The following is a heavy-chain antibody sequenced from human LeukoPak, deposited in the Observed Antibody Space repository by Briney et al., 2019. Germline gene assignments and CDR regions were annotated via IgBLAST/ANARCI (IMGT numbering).Heavy chain of an antibody. J-gene: IGHJ5*02. CDR2: MYYSGST. V-gene: IGHV4-30-4*01. CDR1: GGSISSGDYY. Sequence: PSETLSLTCTVSGGSISSGDYYWSWIRQPPGKGLEWIAYMYYSGSTYYNPSLKSRVTMSADTSKNQLSLKLSSVTASDTAVYYCARPYYYDSRIDPWGQGILVTVSS. D-gene: IGHD3-22*01. CDR3: ARPYYYDSRIDP.